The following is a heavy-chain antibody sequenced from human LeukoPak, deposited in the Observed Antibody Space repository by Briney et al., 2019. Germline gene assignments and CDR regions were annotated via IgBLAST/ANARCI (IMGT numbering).Heavy chain of an antibody. CDR2: IYHSEST. J-gene: IGHJ4*02. V-gene: IGHV4-34*01. CDR3: ARAKSGEWSEGFDY. CDR1: GGSFSGYY. D-gene: IGHD3-16*01. Sequence: PADPVSLPCAVYGGSFSGYYWRWLRQPPGKGLEWIGEIYHSESTNYNPSLKSRVTISVDTSKNQFSLKLSAVTAADTAVYYCARAKSGEWSEGFDYWGQGTLVTVSS.